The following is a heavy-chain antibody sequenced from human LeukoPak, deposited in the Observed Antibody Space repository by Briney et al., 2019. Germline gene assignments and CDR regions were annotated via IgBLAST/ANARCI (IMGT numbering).Heavy chain of an antibody. D-gene: IGHD3-22*01. CDR1: GYTFTGYY. CDR3: ARVVRDSRKVFDY. Sequence: ASVKVSCKASGYTFTGYYMHWVRQAPGQGLEWMGWINPNSGGTNYAQKFQGRVTMTRDTSISTAYMELSRLRSDDTAVHYCARVVRDSRKVFDYWGQGTLVTVSS. CDR2: INPNSGGT. V-gene: IGHV1-2*02. J-gene: IGHJ4*02.